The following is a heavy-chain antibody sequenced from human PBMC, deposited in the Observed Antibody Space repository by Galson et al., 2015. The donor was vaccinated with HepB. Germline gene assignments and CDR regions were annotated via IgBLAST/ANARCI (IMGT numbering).Heavy chain of an antibody. Sequence: SLRLSCAASGFTFSSYSMNWVRQAPGKGLEWVSSISSSSSYIYYADSVKGRFTISRDNAKNSLYLQMSSLRSEDTAVYYCASGIVVVPAAIEGYYYYYYGMDVWGQGTTVTVSS. CDR3: ASGIVVVPAAIEGYYYYYYGMDV. CDR1: GFTFSSYS. CDR2: ISSSSSYI. J-gene: IGHJ6*02. V-gene: IGHV3-21*04. D-gene: IGHD2-2*02.